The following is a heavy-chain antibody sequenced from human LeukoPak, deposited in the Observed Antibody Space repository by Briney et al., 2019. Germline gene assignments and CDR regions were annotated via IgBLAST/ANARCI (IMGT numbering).Heavy chain of an antibody. CDR2: INPNSGGT. D-gene: IGHD3-10*01. V-gene: IGHV1-2*02. J-gene: IGHJ5*02. CDR3: ARGPQLLWFGELLNWFDP. CDR1: GYTFTGYY. Sequence: GASVKVSCKASGYTFTGYYMHWVRQAPGQGLEWMGWINPNSGGTNYAQKFQGRVTMTRDTSISTAYMELSRLRSDDTAVYYCARGPQLLWFGELLNWFDPWGQGTLVTVSS.